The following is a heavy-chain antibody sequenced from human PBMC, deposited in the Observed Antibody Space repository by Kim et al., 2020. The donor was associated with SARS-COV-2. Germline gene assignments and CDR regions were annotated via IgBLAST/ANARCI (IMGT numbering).Heavy chain of an antibody. CDR3: AKDFRYYGSGSYFSYFDY. CDR2: ISYDGSNK. Sequence: GSLRLSCAASGFTFSSYGMHWVRQAPGKGLEWVAVISYDGSNKYYADSVKGRFTISRDNSKNTLYLQMNSLRAEDTAVYYCAKDFRYYGSGSYFSYFDYWGQGTLVTVSS. J-gene: IGHJ4*02. D-gene: IGHD3-10*01. V-gene: IGHV3-30*18. CDR1: GFTFSSYG.